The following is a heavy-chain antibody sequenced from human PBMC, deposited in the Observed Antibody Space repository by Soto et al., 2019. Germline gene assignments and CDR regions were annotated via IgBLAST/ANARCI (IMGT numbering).Heavy chain of an antibody. V-gene: IGHV3-7*01. CDR3: ARARVEPATITDY. CDR1: GFTFSSYW. Sequence: GGSLRLSCAASGFTFSSYWMSWVRQAPGKGLEWVANIKPNGSDKYYVDSVKGRFTTSRDNAKNSLFLQMNSLRAEDTAVYYCARARVEPATITDYWGQGTLVTVSS. J-gene: IGHJ4*02. CDR2: IKPNGSDK. D-gene: IGHD2-2*02.